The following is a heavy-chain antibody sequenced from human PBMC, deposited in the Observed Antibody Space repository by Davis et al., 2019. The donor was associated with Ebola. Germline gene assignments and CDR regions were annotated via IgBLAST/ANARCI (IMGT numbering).Heavy chain of an antibody. D-gene: IGHD1-1*01. Sequence: ASVKVSCKASGYTFTSYGITWVRQAPGQGLEWMGWINPHNGNTNYAQNVQGRVTLTTDTSTSTAYMEVGILRSDDTAVYYCARAQFPTTSDHWGQGTLVTVSS. CDR1: GYTFTSYG. J-gene: IGHJ4*02. CDR3: ARAQFPTTSDH. V-gene: IGHV1-18*04. CDR2: INPHNGNT.